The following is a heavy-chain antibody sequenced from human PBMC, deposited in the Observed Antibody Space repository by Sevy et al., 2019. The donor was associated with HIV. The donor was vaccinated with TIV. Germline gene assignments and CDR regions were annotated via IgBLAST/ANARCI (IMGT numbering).Heavy chain of an antibody. J-gene: IGHJ3*02. V-gene: IGHV3-21*01. D-gene: IGHD3-16*01. CDR3: ARDRDMITFGVAEAFDI. CDR1: GFTFSSYN. CDR2: ISGSSNYI. Sequence: GGSLRLSCAASGFTFSSYNINWVRQAPGKGLEWVSSISGSSNYIYYSDSVKGRFTISRDNAKNSQYLQMNSLRAGDTAVYYCARDRDMITFGVAEAFDIWGQGTMVTVSS.